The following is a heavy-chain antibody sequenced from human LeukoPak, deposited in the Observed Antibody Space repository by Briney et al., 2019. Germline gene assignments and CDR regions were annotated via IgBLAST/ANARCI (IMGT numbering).Heavy chain of an antibody. CDR1: GFTFSSYA. V-gene: IGHV3-23*01. CDR3: TNHSGSYGPAGFDY. J-gene: IGHJ4*02. Sequence: PGGSLRLSCAASGFTFSSYAMSWVRQAPGKGLEWVSVMSSGGYSEYYSDSVRGRFTISRDNSKDTLYLQMNSLTAEDTAVYYCTNHSGSYGPAGFDYWGQGTLVTVSS. CDR2: MSSGGYSE. D-gene: IGHD1-26*01.